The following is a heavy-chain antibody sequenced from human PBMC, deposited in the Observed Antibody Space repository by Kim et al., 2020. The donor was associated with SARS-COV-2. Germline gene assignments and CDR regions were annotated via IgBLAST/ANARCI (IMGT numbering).Heavy chain of an antibody. V-gene: IGHV4-39*01. J-gene: IGHJ5*02. CDR2: IYYSGST. CDR1: GGSISSSSYY. CDR3: ARLERRGNWFDP. Sequence: SETLSLTCTVSGGSISSSSYYWGWIRQPPGKGLEWIGSIYYSGSTYYNPSLKSRVTISVDTSKNQFSLKLSSVTAADTAVYYCARLERRGNWFDPWGQGTLVTVSS. D-gene: IGHD1-1*01.